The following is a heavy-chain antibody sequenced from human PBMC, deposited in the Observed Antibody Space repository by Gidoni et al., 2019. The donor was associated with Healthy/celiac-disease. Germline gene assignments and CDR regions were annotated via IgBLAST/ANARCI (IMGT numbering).Heavy chain of an antibody. D-gene: IGHD3-9*01. CDR3: AKGSLLLTNNWFDP. V-gene: IGHV3-9*01. CDR2: ISLNSGSI. Sequence: EVQLVESGGGLVQPGRSLRLSCAASGFTFDDYAMHWVRQAPGKGLEGVSGISLNSGSIGYADSVKGRFTISRDNAKNSLYLQMNSLRAEDTALYYCAKGSLLLTNNWFDPWGQGTLVTVSS. CDR1: GFTFDDYA. J-gene: IGHJ5*02.